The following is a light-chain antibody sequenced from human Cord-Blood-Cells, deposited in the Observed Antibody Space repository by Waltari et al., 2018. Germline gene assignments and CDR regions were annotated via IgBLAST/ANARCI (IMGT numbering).Light chain of an antibody. V-gene: IGLV2-23*01. Sequence: QSALTQHASVSGSPGQSITISCTGNSSDVGSYNLVSWYQQQPGKAPKLMIYEGSKRPSGISKRFSGSKSGNTASLTISGLQAEDEADYYCCSYAGSSTYVVFGGGTKLTVL. CDR3: CSYAGSSTYVV. CDR2: EGS. J-gene: IGLJ2*01. CDR1: SSDVGSYNL.